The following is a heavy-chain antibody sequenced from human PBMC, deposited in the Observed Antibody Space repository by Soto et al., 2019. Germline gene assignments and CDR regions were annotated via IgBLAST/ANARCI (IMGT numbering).Heavy chain of an antibody. CDR3: ATQSNFDGLLRYYVMDV. CDR2: FDPEDGET. V-gene: IGHV1-24*01. D-gene: IGHD3-9*01. J-gene: IGHJ6*02. CDR1: GYTLTELS. Sequence: GASVKVSCKVSGYTLTELSMHWVRQAPGKGLEWMGGFDPEDGETIYAQKFQGRVTMTEDTSTDTAYMELSSLRSEDTAVYYCATQSNFDGLLRYYVMDVWGQGNKVTV.